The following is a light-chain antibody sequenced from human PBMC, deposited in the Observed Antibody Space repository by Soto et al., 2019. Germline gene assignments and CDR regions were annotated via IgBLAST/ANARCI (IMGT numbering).Light chain of an antibody. Sequence: QSVLTQPPSVSGAPGQTVTISCTGSSSNIGATSDVHWYQQLPGAGPKLLIYSNNQRPSGVPDRFSGSKSGTSASLAISGLQSEDEADYYCAAWDDSLNGPVFGTGTKVTVL. V-gene: IGLV1-44*01. CDR3: AAWDDSLNGPV. CDR2: SNN. J-gene: IGLJ1*01. CDR1: SSNIGATSD.